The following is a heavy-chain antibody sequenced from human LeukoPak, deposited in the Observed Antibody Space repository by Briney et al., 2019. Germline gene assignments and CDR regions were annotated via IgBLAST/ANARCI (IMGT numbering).Heavy chain of an antibody. Sequence: PSETLSLTCTVSGGSISSYYWSWIRQPAGKGLEWIGRIYTSGSTNYNPSLKSRVTISLDTSKSQFSLKLKTVTAADTAVYYCARFWFSRGYYFDYWGRGALVTVSS. V-gene: IGHV4-4*07. D-gene: IGHD2-2*01. CDR1: GGSISSYY. CDR2: IYTSGST. CDR3: ARFWFSRGYYFDY. J-gene: IGHJ4*02.